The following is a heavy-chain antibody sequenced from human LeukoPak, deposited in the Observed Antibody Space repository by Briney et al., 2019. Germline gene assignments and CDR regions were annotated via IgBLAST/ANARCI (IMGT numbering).Heavy chain of an antibody. Sequence: ASVKVSCKASGYTFTNYYMHWVRQAPGQGLEWMGIINPSGGSTSYAQKFQGRVTMTRDMSTNTVYMELSSLRSEDTAVYYCARVDGSCSGGSCPSGNWFDPWGQGTLVTVSS. CDR3: ARVDGSCSGGSCPSGNWFDP. J-gene: IGHJ5*02. D-gene: IGHD2-15*01. CDR2: INPSGGST. V-gene: IGHV1-46*01. CDR1: GYTFTNYY.